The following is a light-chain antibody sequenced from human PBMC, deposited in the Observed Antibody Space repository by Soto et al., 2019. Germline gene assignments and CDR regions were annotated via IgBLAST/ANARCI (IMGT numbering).Light chain of an antibody. CDR1: QSVLYSSNNKNY. J-gene: IGKJ4*01. CDR2: WAS. CDR3: RQYYSTPLT. V-gene: IGKV4-1*01. Sequence: DIVMTQSPDSLAVSLGERATINCKSSQSVLYSSNNKNYLAWYRQKPGQPPKLLIYWASTRESGVPDRFSGSGSGSDFTLTISSLQAEDVAVYYCRQYYSTPLTFGGGTKVEIK.